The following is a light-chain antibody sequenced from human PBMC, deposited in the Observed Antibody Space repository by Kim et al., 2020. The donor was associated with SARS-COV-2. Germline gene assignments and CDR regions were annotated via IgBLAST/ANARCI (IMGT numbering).Light chain of an antibody. CDR3: QQSYSTPPIT. Sequence: SGGDRVTITCRGSQSISSYLNWYQQKPAKAPKRLIYAASSLQSGVPSRFSGSGSGTDFTLTISSLQPEDFATYYCQQSYSTPPITFGQGTRLEIK. CDR2: AAS. CDR1: QSISSY. V-gene: IGKV1-39*01. J-gene: IGKJ5*01.